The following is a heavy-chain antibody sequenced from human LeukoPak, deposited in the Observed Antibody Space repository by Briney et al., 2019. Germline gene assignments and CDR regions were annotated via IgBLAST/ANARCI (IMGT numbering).Heavy chain of an antibody. V-gene: IGHV3-21*01. J-gene: IGHJ5*02. Sequence: PGGSLRLSCAASGFTFSSYSMNWVRQAPGKGLDWVSSISSSCSYIYYADSVKGRFTISRDNAKNSLYLQMNSLRAEDTAVYYCARIAAAGFNWFDPWGQGTLDTVSS. CDR2: ISSSCSYI. CDR1: GFTFSSYS. D-gene: IGHD6-13*01. CDR3: ARIAAAGFNWFDP.